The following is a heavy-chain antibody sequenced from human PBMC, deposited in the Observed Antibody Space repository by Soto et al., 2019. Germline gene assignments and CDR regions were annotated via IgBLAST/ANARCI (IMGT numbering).Heavy chain of an antibody. CDR1: GFTFSSYA. CDR3: ARGSSSFFEI. CDR2: ISGSGGSI. V-gene: IGHV3-23*01. Sequence: GGSLRLSCAASGFTFSSYAMSWVRQAPGKGLEWVSAISGSGGSIYYADSVKGRFTISRDNAKNSLYLQMNSLRAEDTAVYYCARGSSSFFEIGGQGTLVTVSS. D-gene: IGHD6-6*01. J-gene: IGHJ4*02.